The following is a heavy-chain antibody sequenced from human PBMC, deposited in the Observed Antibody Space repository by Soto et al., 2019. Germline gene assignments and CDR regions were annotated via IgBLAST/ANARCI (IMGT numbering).Heavy chain of an antibody. J-gene: IGHJ5*02. CDR3: TRPWSGYDGDWFDP. CDR2: IRSKANSYAT. Sequence: GGSLRLSCAASGFTFSGSAMHWVRQASGKGLEWVGRIRSKANSYATAYAASVKGRFTISRDDSKNTAYLQMNSLKTEDTAVYYCTRPWSGYDGDWFDPWGQGTLVTVSS. V-gene: IGHV3-73*01. D-gene: IGHD5-12*01. CDR1: GFTFSGSA.